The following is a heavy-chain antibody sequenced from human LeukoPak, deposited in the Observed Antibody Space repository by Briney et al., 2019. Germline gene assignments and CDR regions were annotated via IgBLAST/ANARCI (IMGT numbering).Heavy chain of an antibody. CDR2: IIPILGIA. J-gene: IGHJ6*02. V-gene: IGHV1-69*04. D-gene: IGHD3-10*01. Sequence: SVKVSCKASGGTFSSYAISWVRQAPGQGLEWMGRIIPILGIANYAQKFQGRVTITADKSTSTAYMELSSLRSEDTAVYYCARQHYYGSGSYYPTNYYYYGMDVWGQGTTVTVSS. CDR1: GGTFSSYA. CDR3: ARQHYYGSGSYYPTNYYYYGMDV.